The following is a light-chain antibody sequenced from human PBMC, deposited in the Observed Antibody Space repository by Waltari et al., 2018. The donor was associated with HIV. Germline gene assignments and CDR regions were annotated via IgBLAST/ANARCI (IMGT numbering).Light chain of an antibody. CDR1: ASDVGAYNY. J-gene: IGLJ2*01. CDR2: EVF. V-gene: IGLV2-8*01. CDR3: ASYAGRNTLV. Sequence: QSALTQPPSASGSPGQSVTISCTGKASDVGAYNYVSWYHQHPGKPPKLIIYEVFTRPSGVPDRFSRSKSGNTASLTVSGLQAEDEANYYCASYAGRNTLVFGGGTKLTVL.